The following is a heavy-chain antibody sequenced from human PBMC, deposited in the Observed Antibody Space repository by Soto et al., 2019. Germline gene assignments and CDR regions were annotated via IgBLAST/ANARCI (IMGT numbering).Heavy chain of an antibody. J-gene: IGHJ4*02. Sequence: QVQLQQWGAGLLKPSETLSLTCAVYGGSFSAYYWSWIRQPPGKVREWIGEINHGGSTNYNPSLKSRVTISVDTSKNHGFPGLGPVTAADTAVYCCPRGERADWLDYWGQGTLVTVSS. CDR2: INHGGST. D-gene: IGHD3-9*01. CDR3: PRGERADWLDY. CDR1: GGSFSAYY. V-gene: IGHV4-34*01.